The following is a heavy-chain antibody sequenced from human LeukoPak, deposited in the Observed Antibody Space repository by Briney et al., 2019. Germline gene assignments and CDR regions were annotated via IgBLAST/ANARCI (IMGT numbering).Heavy chain of an antibody. Sequence: PSETLSLTCTVSGGSMSSYYWSWIRQPPGKGLEWIGYIYYSGSTNYNPSLKSRVTISVDTTKNQFSLKLSSVTAADTAMYYCARVSKTIVATKFDFWGQGTLVTVSS. CDR2: IYYSGST. V-gene: IGHV4-59*12. D-gene: IGHD5-12*01. CDR3: ARVSKTIVATKFDF. CDR1: GGSMSSYY. J-gene: IGHJ4*02.